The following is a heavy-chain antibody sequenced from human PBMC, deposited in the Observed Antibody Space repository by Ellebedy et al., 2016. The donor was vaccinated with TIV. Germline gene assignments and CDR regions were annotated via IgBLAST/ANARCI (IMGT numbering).Heavy chain of an antibody. CDR3: TTDPTWTQDY. V-gene: IGHV3-23*01. CDR1: GFTFSSYA. J-gene: IGHJ4*02. CDR2: ISGSGGST. D-gene: IGHD3-16*01. Sequence: GESLKISCAASGFTFSSYAMSWVRQAPGKGLEWVSAISGSGGSTYYADSVKGRFTISRDNSKNTLYLQMNSLKTEDTAVYYCTTDPTWTQDYWGQGTLVTVSS.